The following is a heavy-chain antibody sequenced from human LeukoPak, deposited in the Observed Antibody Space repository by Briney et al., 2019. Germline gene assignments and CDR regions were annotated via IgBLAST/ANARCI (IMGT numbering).Heavy chain of an antibody. D-gene: IGHD1-14*01. Sequence: GGSLRLSCAASGFTFSSYEMNWVRQAPGKGLEWVSYISSSGSTIYYADSVKGRFTISRDNAKNSLYLQMNSLRAEDTALYHCARVVGTVYFNWFDPWGQGTLVTVSS. CDR3: ARVVGTVYFNWFDP. V-gene: IGHV3-48*03. CDR2: ISSSGSTI. CDR1: GFTFSSYE. J-gene: IGHJ5*02.